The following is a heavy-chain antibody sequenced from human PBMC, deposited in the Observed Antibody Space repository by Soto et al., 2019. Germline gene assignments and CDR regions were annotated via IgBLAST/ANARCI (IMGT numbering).Heavy chain of an antibody. CDR3: ARAHYDSSGYLSLDD. Sequence: PSETLSLTCAVSGGSISSGGYSWSWIRQPPGKGLEWIGYIYHSGSTYYNPSLKSRVTISVDRSKNQFSLKLSSVIAADTAVYYCARAHYDSSGYLSLDDWGQGTLVTVSS. V-gene: IGHV4-30-2*01. CDR2: IYHSGST. D-gene: IGHD3-22*01. J-gene: IGHJ4*02. CDR1: GGSISSGGYS.